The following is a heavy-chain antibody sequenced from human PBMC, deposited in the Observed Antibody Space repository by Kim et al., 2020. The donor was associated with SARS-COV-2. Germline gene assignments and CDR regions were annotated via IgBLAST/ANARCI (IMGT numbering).Heavy chain of an antibody. Sequence: YYADSVKGRFTISRDNAKNSLYLQMNSLRAEDTAVYYCARHSGYDWYYFDYWGQGTLVTVSS. CDR3: ARHSGYDWYYFDY. D-gene: IGHD5-12*01. V-gene: IGHV3-21*01. J-gene: IGHJ4*02.